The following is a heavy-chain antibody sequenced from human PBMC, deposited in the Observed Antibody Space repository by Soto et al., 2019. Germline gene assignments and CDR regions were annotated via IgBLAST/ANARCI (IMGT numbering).Heavy chain of an antibody. D-gene: IGHD2-15*01. Sequence: PGGSLRLSCAASGFTFDDYAMHWVRQAPGKGLEWVSGISWNSGSIGYADSVKGRFTISRDNAKNSLFLQMNSLRAEDTALYYCAKEQVVVAASYAFDIWGQGTMVTVSS. V-gene: IGHV3-9*01. CDR2: ISWNSGSI. CDR3: AKEQVVVAASYAFDI. J-gene: IGHJ3*02. CDR1: GFTFDDYA.